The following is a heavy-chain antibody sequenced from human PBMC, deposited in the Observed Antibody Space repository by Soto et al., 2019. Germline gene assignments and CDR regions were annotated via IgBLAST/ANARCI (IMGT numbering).Heavy chain of an antibody. D-gene: IGHD3-10*01. CDR2: IYYSGST. V-gene: IGHV4-59*01. CDR1: GGSISSYY. Sequence: SETLSLTCTVSGGSISSYYWSWIRQPPGKGLEWIGYIYYSGSTNYNPSLKSRVTISVDTSKNQFSLKLSSVTAADTAVYYCARDVRFGELYYYYYMDVWGKGTTVTVSS. CDR3: ARDVRFGELYYYYYMDV. J-gene: IGHJ6*03.